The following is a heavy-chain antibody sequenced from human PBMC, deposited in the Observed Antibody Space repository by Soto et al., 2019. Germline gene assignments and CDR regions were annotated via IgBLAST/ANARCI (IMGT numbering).Heavy chain of an antibody. D-gene: IGHD6-13*01. CDR2: IYPGDSDT. CDR1: GYSFTSYW. Sequence: GESLKISCKGSGYSFTSYWIGWVRQVPGKGLEWMGIIYPGDSDTRYSPSFQGQVTISADKSISTAYLQWSSLKASDTAMYYCARRIAAAGTYYYYGMDVWGQGTTVTVSS. J-gene: IGHJ6*02. CDR3: ARRIAAAGTYYYYGMDV. V-gene: IGHV5-51*01.